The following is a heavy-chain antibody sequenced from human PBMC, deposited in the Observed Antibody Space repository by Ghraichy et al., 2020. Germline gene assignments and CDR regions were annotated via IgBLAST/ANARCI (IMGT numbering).Heavy chain of an antibody. D-gene: IGHD2-15*01. CDR3: ARDTCRIMDV. V-gene: IGHV1-69*13. Sequence: SVKVYCKASGGTFSSHAISWVRQAPGQGLEWMGGIVPVFGTANYAQKVQGRVTITADESTSTAYMDLRSLRSEDTAIYYCARDTCRIMDVWGKGTTVTVSS. CDR1: GGTFSSHA. J-gene: IGHJ6*03. CDR2: IVPVFGTA.